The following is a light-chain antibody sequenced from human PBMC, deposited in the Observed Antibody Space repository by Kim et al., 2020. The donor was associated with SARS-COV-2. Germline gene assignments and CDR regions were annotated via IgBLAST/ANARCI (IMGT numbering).Light chain of an antibody. CDR1: SSNIGTNS. CDR3: GTWDVSLSGWV. Sequence: GQKVTIFCSGTSSNIGTNSVSWFRQLPGTAPKLLIYDNNERPSGIPARFSGSKSGASATLGITGLQTGDEADYYCGTWDVSLSGWVFGGGTQLTVL. CDR2: DNN. V-gene: IGLV1-51*01. J-gene: IGLJ3*02.